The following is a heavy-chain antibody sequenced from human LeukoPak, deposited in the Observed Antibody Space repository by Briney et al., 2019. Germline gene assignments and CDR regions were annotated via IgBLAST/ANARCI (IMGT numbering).Heavy chain of an antibody. J-gene: IGHJ4*01. V-gene: IGHV3-13*01. CDR1: GYTFNTYD. D-gene: IGHD3-16*01. Sequence: GGSLRLSCAASGYTFNTYDMHWVRQTTGQGLEWISSIDTSGGYTYYAGSVKGRFTISRENDKNSLYLHMNSLRVGDTAVYSCVRGGEIGLDYWGHGTLVTVSS. CDR2: IDTSGGYT. CDR3: VRGGEIGLDY.